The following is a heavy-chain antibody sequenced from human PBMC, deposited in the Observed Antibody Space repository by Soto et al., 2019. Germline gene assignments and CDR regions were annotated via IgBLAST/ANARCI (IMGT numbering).Heavy chain of an antibody. D-gene: IGHD4-17*01. CDR1: GFTFSNYG. J-gene: IGHJ3*02. V-gene: IGHV3-30*18. CDR2: ISYDGSHK. Sequence: GSLRLSCAASGFTFSNYGRHWVRQAPGKGLEWVAVISYDGSHKYYADSVNGRFTISRDTSKNTLYLQMNSLRAEDTAVYYCAKGEITTVDDAFDIWGQGTMVTVSS. CDR3: AKGEITTVDDAFDI.